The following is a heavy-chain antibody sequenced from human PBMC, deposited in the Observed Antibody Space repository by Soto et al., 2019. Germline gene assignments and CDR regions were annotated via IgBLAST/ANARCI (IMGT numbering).Heavy chain of an antibody. CDR3: ARGRPAWGSSGYYGSIVY. CDR2: INHSGST. J-gene: IGHJ4*02. V-gene: IGHV4-34*01. CDR1: GGSFSGYY. D-gene: IGHD3-22*01. Sequence: QVQLQQWGAGLLKPSETLSLTCAVYGGSFSGYYWSWIRQPPGKGLEWIGEINHSGSTNYNPSLKSGVTISVDASKNQFARRRGSVTAADPAVYYCARGRPAWGSSGYYGSIVYWGQGTLVTVSS.